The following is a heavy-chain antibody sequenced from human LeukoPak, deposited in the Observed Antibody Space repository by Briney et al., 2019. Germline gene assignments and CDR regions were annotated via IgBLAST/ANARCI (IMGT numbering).Heavy chain of an antibody. Sequence: GGSLRLSCAASGFTFSSYWMSWVRQAPGKGPEWVSSITSSSSYIFYADSVKGRFTVSRDDATNSVYLEMNSLRAEDTAVYYCARGGDKRLARNWFDPWGQGTVVTVSS. CDR2: ITSSSSYI. CDR3: ARGGDKRLARNWFDP. CDR1: GFTFSSYW. V-gene: IGHV3-21*01. J-gene: IGHJ5*02. D-gene: IGHD3-16*01.